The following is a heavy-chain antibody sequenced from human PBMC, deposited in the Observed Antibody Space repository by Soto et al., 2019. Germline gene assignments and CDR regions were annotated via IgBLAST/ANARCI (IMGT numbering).Heavy chain of an antibody. J-gene: IGHJ4*02. CDR3: ARDVQQQLVL. CDR1: GFTFSSYA. V-gene: IGHV3-30-3*01. Sequence: GGSLRLSCAASGFTFSSYAMHWVRQAPGKGLEWVAVISYDGSNKYYADSVKGRFTISRDNSKNTLYLQMNSLRPEDTAVYYCARDVQQQLVLWGQGTLVTVSS. CDR2: ISYDGSNK. D-gene: IGHD6-13*01.